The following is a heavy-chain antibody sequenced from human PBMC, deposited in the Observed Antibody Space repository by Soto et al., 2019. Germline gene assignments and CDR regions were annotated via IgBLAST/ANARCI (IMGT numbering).Heavy chain of an antibody. V-gene: IGHV1-46*01. D-gene: IGHD1-26*01. CDR3: ASALKVGATDFEY. CDR1: GYNFSRYY. J-gene: IGHJ4*02. Sequence: APAKVSCKASGYNFSRYYIHWVRQAPGQGLEWMEIINPHSGSPCHAQKFQGRVTLTSDTPTSTVYMEVSSVRSEDTAVYVWASALKVGATDFEYLGQGTLVTVSS. CDR2: INPHSGSP.